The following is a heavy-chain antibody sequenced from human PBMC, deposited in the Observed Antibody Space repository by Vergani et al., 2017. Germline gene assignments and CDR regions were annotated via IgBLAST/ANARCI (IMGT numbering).Heavy chain of an antibody. J-gene: IGHJ6*03. CDR3: ARHKEQLVPGNYYYYYSMDV. V-gene: IGHV4-39*01. Sequence: QLQLQESDTGLVKPSETLSLTCTVSGGSIRSTFYYWGWIRQPPGKGLEWIWTIYYSGSTYYNPSLKSRVTISVDTSKNQFSLKLNSETAADTAVYYCARHKEQLVPGNYYYYYSMDVWGRGSTVRVSS. CDR1: GGSIRSTFYY. D-gene: IGHD6-13*01. CDR2: IYYSGST.